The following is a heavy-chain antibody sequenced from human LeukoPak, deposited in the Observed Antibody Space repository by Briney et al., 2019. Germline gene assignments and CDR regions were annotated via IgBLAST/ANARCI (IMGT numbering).Heavy chain of an antibody. CDR3: ARESVPNDYGEV. CDR2: ISSSSSYI. V-gene: IGHV3-21*01. J-gene: IGHJ6*02. Sequence: GGSLRLSCAASGFTFSSYSMNWVRQAPGKGLEWVSSISSSSSYIYYADSVKGRFTVSRDNAKNSLYLQMNSLRAEDTAVCYCARESVPNDYGEVWGQGTTVTVSS. CDR1: GFTFSSYS. D-gene: IGHD4-17*01.